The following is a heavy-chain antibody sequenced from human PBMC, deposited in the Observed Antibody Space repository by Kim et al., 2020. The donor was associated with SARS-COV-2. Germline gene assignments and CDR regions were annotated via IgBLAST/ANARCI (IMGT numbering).Heavy chain of an antibody. V-gene: IGHV5-51*01. D-gene: IGHD5-18*01. Sequence: GESLKISCKTSGYISTEHWIGWVRQMPGKGLEWMGMIHPGDSDIRYSPSFEGQVTISADKSIRTAYLQWSSLKASDTAIYYCARHGGGFSYGGPDYWGQGTLVTVSS. CDR1: GYISTEHW. CDR3: ARHGGGFSYGGPDY. CDR2: IHPGDSDI. J-gene: IGHJ4*02.